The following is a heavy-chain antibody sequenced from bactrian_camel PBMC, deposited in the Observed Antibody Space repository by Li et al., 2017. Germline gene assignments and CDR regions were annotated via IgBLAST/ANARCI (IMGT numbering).Heavy chain of an antibody. V-gene: IGHV3-2*01. J-gene: IGHJ6*01. CDR1: GDIFSSYC. CDR2: IGRDGSNP. Sequence: HVQLVESGGGSVQAGGSLRLVCAASGDIFSSYCVGWFRQAPGKELEWVSTIGRDGSNPRYSDSVNGRFIISRDNAVNMVYLQMNSLKSEDTALYYCATMIGFASWGQGTQVTVS. D-gene: IGHD1*01. CDR3: ATMIGFAS.